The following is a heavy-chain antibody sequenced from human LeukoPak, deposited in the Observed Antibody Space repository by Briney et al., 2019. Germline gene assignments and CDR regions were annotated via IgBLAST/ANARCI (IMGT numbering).Heavy chain of an antibody. Sequence: GGSLRLSCAASGFTFSSSYMGWVRQAPGKGLEWVAVIWYDGSNKYYADSVKGRFTISRDNSKNTLYLQMNSLRAEDTAVYYCARDHNYYGSGSYYNVGYYYYGMDVWGQGTTVTVSS. J-gene: IGHJ6*02. CDR2: IWYDGSNK. CDR1: GFTFSSSY. V-gene: IGHV3-33*08. D-gene: IGHD3-10*01. CDR3: ARDHNYYGSGSYYNVGYYYYGMDV.